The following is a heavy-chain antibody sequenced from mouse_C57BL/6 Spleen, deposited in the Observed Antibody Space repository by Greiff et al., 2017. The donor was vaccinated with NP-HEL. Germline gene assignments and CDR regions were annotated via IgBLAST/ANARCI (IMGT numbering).Heavy chain of an antibody. CDR3: ASKSYYYGSSPYYFDY. D-gene: IGHD1-1*01. V-gene: IGHV1-18*01. CDR2: INPNNGGT. J-gene: IGHJ2*01. Sequence: EVQLQQSGPELVKPGASVKIPCKASGYTFTDYNMDWVKQSHGKSLEWIGDINPNNGGTIYNQKFKGKATLTVDKSSSTAYMELRSLTSEDTAVYYCASKSYYYGSSPYYFDYWGQGTTLTVSS. CDR1: GYTFTDYN.